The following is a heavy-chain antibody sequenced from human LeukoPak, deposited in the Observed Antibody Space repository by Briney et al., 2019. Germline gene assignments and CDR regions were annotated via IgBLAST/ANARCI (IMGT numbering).Heavy chain of an antibody. J-gene: IGHJ4*02. CDR2: INPNTGGT. Sequence: GASVKVSCKASGYTFTGYYMHWVRQAPGQGLEWMGWINPNTGGTNYAQKFQGRVTMTRDTSISTAYMELSRLRSDDTAVYYCARWDYYGSGSYFHWGQGTLVTVSS. V-gene: IGHV1-2*02. CDR1: GYTFTGYY. D-gene: IGHD3-10*01. CDR3: ARWDYYGSGSYFH.